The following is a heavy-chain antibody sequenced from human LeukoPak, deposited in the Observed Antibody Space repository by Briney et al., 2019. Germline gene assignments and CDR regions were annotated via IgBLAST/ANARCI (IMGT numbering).Heavy chain of an antibody. CDR3: ARGNQLPLSMDV. CDR2: ISSSSSYI. D-gene: IGHD2-2*01. J-gene: IGHJ6*03. V-gene: IGHV3-21*01. Sequence: KPGGSLRLSCAASGFTFSSYSMNWVRQAPGKGLEWVSPISSSSSYIYYADSVKGRFTISRDNAKNSLYLQMNSLRAEDTAVYYCARGNQLPLSMDVWGKGTTVTVSS. CDR1: GFTFSSYS.